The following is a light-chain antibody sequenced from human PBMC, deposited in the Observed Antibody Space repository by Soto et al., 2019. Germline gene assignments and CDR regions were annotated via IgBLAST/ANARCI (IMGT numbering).Light chain of an antibody. CDR2: DVT. J-gene: IGLJ3*02. Sequence: QSVLTQPASVSGSPGQSITISCTGTSSDIGGHNHVSWYQQHPGKTPKLMIYDVTKRPSGVSNRFSGSKSGNTASLTISGLQAEDEADYYCSSYTITSIWVFGGGTKVTVL. CDR1: SSDIGGHNH. V-gene: IGLV2-14*03. CDR3: SSYTITSIWV.